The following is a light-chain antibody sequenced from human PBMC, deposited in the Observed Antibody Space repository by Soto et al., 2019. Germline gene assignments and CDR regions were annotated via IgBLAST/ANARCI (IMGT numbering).Light chain of an antibody. CDR3: SSYTSSTNV. V-gene: IGLV2-14*01. CDR2: DVS. J-gene: IGLJ1*01. Sequence: QSALTQPASVSRSPGLSIPISCTGTSRDVGGYNDVSWYQQHPGKAPKLMMYDVSNRPSGVSNRFSGSKSGNTASLTISGLQAEDEAYYYCSSYTSSTNVLGTGTKLTVL. CDR1: SRDVGGYND.